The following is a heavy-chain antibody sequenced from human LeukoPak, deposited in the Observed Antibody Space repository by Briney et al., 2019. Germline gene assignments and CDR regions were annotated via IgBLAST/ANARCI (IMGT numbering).Heavy chain of an antibody. CDR1: GGSFSGYY. D-gene: IGHD3-10*01. V-gene: IGHV4-34*12. CDR3: ARRLRFVGVWFDP. CDR2: IVNSVST. J-gene: IGHJ5*02. Sequence: PSETLSLTCGVYGGSFSGYYWSWIRQPPGKGLEWIGEIVNSVSTNYNPSPKSRVTISVDTSKNQFSLKLTSVTAADTAVYYCARRLRFVGVWFDPWGQGTLVTVSS.